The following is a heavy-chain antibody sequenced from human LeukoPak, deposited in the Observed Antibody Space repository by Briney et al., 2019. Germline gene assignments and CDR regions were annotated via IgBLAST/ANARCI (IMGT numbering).Heavy chain of an antibody. J-gene: IGHJ4*02. CDR2: ISSSSNTI. V-gene: IGHV3-48*01. CDR1: GFTFSSYS. D-gene: IGHD3-22*01. CDR3: ARAVPSTYYYDSSGYPDY. Sequence: GGSLRLSCAASGFTFSSYSMNWVRQAPGKGLEWVSYISSSSNTIYYADSVKGRFTISRDNAKNSLYLQMNSLRAEDTAVYYCARAVPSTYYYDSSGYPDYWGQGTLVTVSS.